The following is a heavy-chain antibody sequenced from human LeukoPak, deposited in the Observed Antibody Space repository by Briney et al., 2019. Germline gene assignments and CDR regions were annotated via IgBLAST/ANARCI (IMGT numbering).Heavy chain of an antibody. CDR3: ARPSSGYYYVEAFDI. Sequence: PSETLSLTCTVSGGSISSYYWSWIRQPPGKGLEWIGYIYYSGSTNYNPSLKSRVTISVDTSKNQFSLKPSSVTAADTAVYYCARPSSGYYYVEAFDIWGQGTMVTVSS. CDR1: GGSISSYY. V-gene: IGHV4-59*08. D-gene: IGHD3-22*01. J-gene: IGHJ3*02. CDR2: IYYSGST.